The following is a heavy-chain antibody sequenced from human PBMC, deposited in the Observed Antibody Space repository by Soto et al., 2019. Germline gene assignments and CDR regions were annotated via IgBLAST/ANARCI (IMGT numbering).Heavy chain of an antibody. V-gene: IGHV3-15*01. D-gene: IGHD3-3*01. Sequence: GGSLILSCAASGFTFSNAWMSWVRQAPGKGLEWVGRIKSKTDGGTTDYAAPVKGRFTISRDDSKNTLYLQMNSLKTEDTAVYYCTTDLFSYYDFWSGYFNRGANWFDPWGQGTLVTVSS. CDR1: GFTFSNAW. CDR2: IKSKTDGGTT. CDR3: TTDLFSYYDFWSGYFNRGANWFDP. J-gene: IGHJ5*02.